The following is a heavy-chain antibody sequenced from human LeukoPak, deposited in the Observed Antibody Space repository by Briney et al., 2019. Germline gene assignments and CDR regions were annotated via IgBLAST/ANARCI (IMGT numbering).Heavy chain of an antibody. D-gene: IGHD6-13*01. CDR1: GGSISSGDYY. CDR3: ASHSSSWYYFDY. V-gene: IGHV4-30-4*01. Sequence: SQTLSLTCTVSGGSISSGDYYWSSIRQPPGKVLECNGYIYYSVSTYYNPSLKSRVTISVDTSKNQFSLKLSSVTAADTAVYYCASHSSSWYYFDYWGQGTLVTVSS. CDR2: IYYSVST. J-gene: IGHJ4*02.